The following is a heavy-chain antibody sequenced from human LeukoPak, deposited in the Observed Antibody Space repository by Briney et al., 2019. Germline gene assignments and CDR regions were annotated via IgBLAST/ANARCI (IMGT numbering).Heavy chain of an antibody. Sequence: GGSLRLSCAASGFTFNSYEMNWVRQAPGKGLEWVSAISGSGGSIYYADSVKGRFTVSRDNSKNTLYLQMNTLRAEDTAVYYCAKDEDARPMYFQDWGQGTLVTVSS. CDR1: GFTFNSYE. CDR3: AKDEDARPMYFQD. V-gene: IGHV3-23*01. CDR2: ISGSGGSI. J-gene: IGHJ1*01. D-gene: IGHD3-10*02.